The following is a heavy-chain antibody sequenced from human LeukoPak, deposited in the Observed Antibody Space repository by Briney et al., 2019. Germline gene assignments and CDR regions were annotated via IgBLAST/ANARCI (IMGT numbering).Heavy chain of an antibody. CDR2: IYYSGST. CDR1: GGSISSSSYY. D-gene: IGHD2-15*01. Sequence: PSETLSLTCTVSGGSISSSSYYWGWIRQPPGKGLEWIGSIYYSGSTYYNPSLKSRVTISVDTSKNQFSLKLSSVTAADTAVYYCAMRHLGYCSGGSCPTDAFDIWGQGTMVTVSS. J-gene: IGHJ3*02. V-gene: IGHV4-39*07. CDR3: AMRHLGYCSGGSCPTDAFDI.